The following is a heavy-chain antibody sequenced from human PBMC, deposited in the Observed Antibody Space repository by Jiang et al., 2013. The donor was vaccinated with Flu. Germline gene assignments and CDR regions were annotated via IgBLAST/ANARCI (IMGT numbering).Heavy chain of an antibody. CDR3: AREPRGWELPPYYFDY. CDR1: SYG. V-gene: IGHV1-18*01. Sequence: SYGISWVRQAPGQGLEWMGWISAYNGNTNYAQKLQGRVTMTTDTSTSTAYMELRSLRSDDTAVYYCAREPRGWELPPYYFDYWGQGTLVTVSS. CDR2: ISAYNGNT. J-gene: IGHJ4*02. D-gene: IGHD1-26*01.